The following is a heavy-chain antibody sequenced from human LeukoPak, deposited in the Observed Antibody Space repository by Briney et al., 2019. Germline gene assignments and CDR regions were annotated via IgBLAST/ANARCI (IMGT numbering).Heavy chain of an antibody. J-gene: IGHJ5*02. V-gene: IGHV1-46*01. CDR1: GYTFTSYY. CDR3: ARGVAAADTPSYIWFDP. D-gene: IGHD6-13*01. CDR2: ITPSGGST. Sequence: ASVKVSCKASGYTFTSYYMHWVRQAPGQGLEWMGIITPSGGSTSYAQKFQGRVTMTRDRSTSTVYMELSSLRSEDTAVYYCARGVAAADTPSYIWFDPWGQGTLVTVSS.